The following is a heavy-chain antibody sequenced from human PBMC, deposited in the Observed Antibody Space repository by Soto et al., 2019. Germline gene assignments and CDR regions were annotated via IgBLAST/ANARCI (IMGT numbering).Heavy chain of an antibody. CDR1: GGTFSSYA. D-gene: IGHD6-6*01. CDR3: ARDPSPIAARCKRYGMDV. J-gene: IGHJ6*02. Sequence: SVKVSCKASGGTFSSYAISWVRQAPGQGLEWMGGIIPIFGTANYAQKFQGRVTITADESTSTAYMELSSLRSEDTAVYYCARDPSPIAARCKRYGMDVWGQGTTVTVSS. CDR2: IIPIFGTA. V-gene: IGHV1-69*13.